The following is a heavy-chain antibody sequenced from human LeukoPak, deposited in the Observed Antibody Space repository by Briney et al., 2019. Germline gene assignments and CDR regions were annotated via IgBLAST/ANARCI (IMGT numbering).Heavy chain of an antibody. CDR1: GFTFSNSW. V-gene: IGHV3-74*01. D-gene: IGHD3-16*01. J-gene: IGHJ3*02. Sequence: PGGSLRLSCVASGFTFSNSWMHWVLLAPGKGQVWVSRISSDGSSTNYADSVKDRFTISRDNAKNTLYLQMNSLRAEDSAVYYCARYGGVNWLGFDIWGQGTTVTVSS. CDR3: ARYGGVNWLGFDI. CDR2: ISSDGSST.